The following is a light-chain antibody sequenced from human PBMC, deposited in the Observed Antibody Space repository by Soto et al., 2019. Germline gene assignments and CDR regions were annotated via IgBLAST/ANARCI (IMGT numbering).Light chain of an antibody. CDR3: CSYAGSSLNYV. V-gene: IGLV2-23*02. CDR1: SSDVGSYNL. Sequence: QSVLTQPASVSGSPGQSITISCTGTSSDVGSYNLVSWYQQHAGKAPKLMIYEVSKRPSGVSNRFSGSKSGNTASLTISGLQAEDEADYYCCSYAGSSLNYVFGTGTKVTVL. J-gene: IGLJ1*01. CDR2: EVS.